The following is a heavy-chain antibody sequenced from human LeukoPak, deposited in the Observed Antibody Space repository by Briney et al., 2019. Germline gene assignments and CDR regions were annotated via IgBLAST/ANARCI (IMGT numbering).Heavy chain of an antibody. CDR1: GFTFSSYW. CDR3: ARARHCSSTSCRHFDY. D-gene: IGHD2-2*01. Sequence: GGSLRLSCAASGFTFSSYWMSWVRQAPGKGLEWVANIKQDGSEKYYVDSVKGRFTISRDNAKNSLYLQMNSLRAEDTAVYYCARARHCSSTSCRHFDYWGQGTLVTVSS. J-gene: IGHJ4*02. V-gene: IGHV3-7*03. CDR2: IKQDGSEK.